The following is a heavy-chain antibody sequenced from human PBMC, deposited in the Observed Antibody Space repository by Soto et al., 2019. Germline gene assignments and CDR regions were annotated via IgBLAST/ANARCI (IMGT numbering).Heavy chain of an antibody. D-gene: IGHD1-26*01. CDR3: PNSGSSGGLDY. V-gene: IGHV3-30-3*01. J-gene: IGHJ4*02. CDR2: ISYDGSNK. Sequence: PGGSLRLSCAASGFTFSSYAMHWVRQAPGKGLEWVAVISYDGSNKYYADSVKGRFTISRDNSKNTLYLQMNSLRAEDTAVYYCPNSGSSGGLDYWGQGTLVTVSS. CDR1: GFTFSSYA.